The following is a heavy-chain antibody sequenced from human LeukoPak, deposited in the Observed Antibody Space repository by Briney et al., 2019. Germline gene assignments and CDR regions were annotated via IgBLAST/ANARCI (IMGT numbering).Heavy chain of an antibody. CDR1: GYTFTSYG. D-gene: IGHD2-15*01. J-gene: IGHJ5*02. CDR3: ARFRSGYCSGGSCSGWFDP. CDR2: ISAYNGNT. V-gene: IGHV1-18*01. Sequence: ASVKVSCKASGYTFTSYGISWVRQAPGQGLEWMGWISAYNGNTNYAHKLHGRVTTTTATSTSTAYMELRSLRSDDTAVYYCARFRSGYCSGGSCSGWFDPWGQGTLVTVSS.